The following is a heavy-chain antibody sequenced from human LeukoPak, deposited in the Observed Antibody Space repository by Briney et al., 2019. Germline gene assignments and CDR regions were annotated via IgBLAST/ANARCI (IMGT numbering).Heavy chain of an antibody. Sequence: GGSLRLSCAASGFTFSSYAMSWVRQAPGKGLAWVSRIKTDGSTTYYADSVKGRFTVSRDNAKNTLYLQMSSLRAEDTAVYYCARDWAWGGFDHWGQGALVTVSS. CDR3: ARDWAWGGFDH. CDR2: IKTDGSTT. D-gene: IGHD3-16*01. J-gene: IGHJ4*02. V-gene: IGHV3-74*01. CDR1: GFTFSSYA.